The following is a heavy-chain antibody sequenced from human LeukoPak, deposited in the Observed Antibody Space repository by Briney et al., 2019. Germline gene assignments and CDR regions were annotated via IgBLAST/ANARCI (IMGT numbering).Heavy chain of an antibody. V-gene: IGHV3-48*03. J-gene: IGHJ5*02. CDR3: ARDCQQGAVAAFCVSNWFDP. Sequence: GGSLRLSCAASGFTFSSYEMNWVRQAPGKGLEWVSYISSSGSTIYYADSVKGRFTISRDNAKNSLYLQMNSLRAEDTAVYYCARDCQQGAVAAFCVSNWFDPWGQGTLVTVSS. CDR1: GFTFSSYE. D-gene: IGHD6-19*01. CDR2: ISSSGSTI.